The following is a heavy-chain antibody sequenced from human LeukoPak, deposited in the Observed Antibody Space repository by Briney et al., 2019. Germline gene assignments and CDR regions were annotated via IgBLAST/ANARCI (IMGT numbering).Heavy chain of an antibody. CDR2: IWYDGSNK. CDR1: GFTFSSYG. CDR3: ARDFYAYCSSTSCPSDY. J-gene: IGHJ4*03. V-gene: IGHV3-33*01. Sequence: GGSLRLSCAASGFTFSSYGMHWVRQAPGKGLGWLAVIWYDGSNKYYADSVKGRFTISRDNSKNTLYLQMNSLRAEDTAVYYCARDFYAYCSSTSCPSDYWGQGTMVTVSS. D-gene: IGHD2-2*01.